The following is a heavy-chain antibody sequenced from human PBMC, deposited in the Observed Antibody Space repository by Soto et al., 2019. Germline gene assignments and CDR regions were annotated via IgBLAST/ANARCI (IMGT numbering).Heavy chain of an antibody. CDR1: GYTFTSYD. CDR3: ARGHFWSGYRANWFDP. Sequence: QVQLVQSGAEVKKPGASVKVSCKASGYTFTSYDINWVRQATGQGLEWMGWMNPNSGNTGYAQKFQDRVTMTRNTSISTAYMELSSLRSEDTAVYYCARGHFWSGYRANWFDPWGQGTLVTVSS. D-gene: IGHD3-3*02. V-gene: IGHV1-8*01. J-gene: IGHJ5*02. CDR2: MNPNSGNT.